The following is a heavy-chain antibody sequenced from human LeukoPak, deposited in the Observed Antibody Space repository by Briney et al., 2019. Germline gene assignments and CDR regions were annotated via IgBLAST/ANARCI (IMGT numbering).Heavy chain of an antibody. J-gene: IGHJ5*02. CDR3: ARVAGRYCSSTSCEVDWFDP. Sequence: SETLSLTCSVSGGSISSDYWSWIRQPPGKGLEWIGYMFHSGYTRYNPSLKSRVTISVDRSKNQFSLKLSSVTAADTAVYYCARVAGRYCSSTSCEVDWFDPWGQGTLVTVSS. CDR2: MFHSGYT. CDR1: GGSISSDY. D-gene: IGHD2-2*01. V-gene: IGHV4-59*12.